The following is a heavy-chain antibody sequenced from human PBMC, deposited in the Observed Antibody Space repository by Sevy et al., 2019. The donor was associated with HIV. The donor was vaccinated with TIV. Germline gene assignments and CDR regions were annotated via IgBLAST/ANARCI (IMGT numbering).Heavy chain of an antibody. CDR2: ISSGSTYI. Sequence: GGSLRLSCAASGFTFSDYYMTWIRQAPGKGLEWVSYISSGSTYINYADSVKGRFTISRDNAKNSLYLQMNSLRAEDTAVYYCAIDSRVYSSSHFDYWGQGTLVTVSS. CDR1: GFTFSDYY. CDR3: AIDSRVYSSSHFDY. D-gene: IGHD6-13*01. J-gene: IGHJ4*02. V-gene: IGHV3-11*06.